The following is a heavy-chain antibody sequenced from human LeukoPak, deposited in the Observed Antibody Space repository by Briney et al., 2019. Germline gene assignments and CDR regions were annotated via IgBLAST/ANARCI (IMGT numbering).Heavy chain of an antibody. CDR1: GYTLTELS. J-gene: IGHJ4*02. CDR2: FDPEDGET. CDR3: ATARGYSGYDEKFVPFDY. V-gene: IGHV1-24*01. D-gene: IGHD5-12*01. Sequence: ASVKVSCKVSGYTLTELSMHWVRQAPGKGLEWMGGFDPEDGETIYAQKFQGRVTMTEDTSTDTAYMELSSLRSEDTAVYYCATARGYSGYDEKFVPFDYCGQGTLVTVSS.